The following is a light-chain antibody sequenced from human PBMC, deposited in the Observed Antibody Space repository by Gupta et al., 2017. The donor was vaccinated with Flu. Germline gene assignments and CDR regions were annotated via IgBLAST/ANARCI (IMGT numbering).Light chain of an antibody. V-gene: IGKV3-15*01. Sequence: VITHSPATLSVSPGQRATISCSASQSVSSNLAWYQQKQAQAHRLLIYGASARATGITARVSGSGSGTEFTLTISSLPSEDVAVYYCQQYNNWPPYTFGQGTKLEIK. CDR2: GAS. J-gene: IGKJ2*01. CDR3: QQYNNWPPYT. CDR1: QSVSSN.